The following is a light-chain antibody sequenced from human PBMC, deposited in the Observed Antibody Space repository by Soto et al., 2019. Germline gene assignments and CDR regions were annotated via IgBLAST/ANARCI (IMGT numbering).Light chain of an antibody. J-gene: IGLJ3*02. CDR2: EVT. Sequence: QSVLTQPPSVSGAPGQSVTISCTGTGSDFGRYNRVSWYQHTPGTAPKLLIYEVTDRPSGVPDRFSGSRSGNTASLTISGLQDEDDADYYCSSFTTRGTWVLGGGTKLTVL. CDR1: GSDFGRYNR. CDR3: SSFTTRGTWV. V-gene: IGLV2-18*02.